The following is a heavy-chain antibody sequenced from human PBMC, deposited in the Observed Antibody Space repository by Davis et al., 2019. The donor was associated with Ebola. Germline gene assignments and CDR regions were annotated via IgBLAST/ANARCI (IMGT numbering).Heavy chain of an antibody. V-gene: IGHV4-30-2*01. J-gene: IGHJ4*02. D-gene: IGHD3-10*01. Sequence: MPSETLSLTCAVSGGSISSGGYSWSWIRQPPGKGLEWIGDISHSGHTYYNPSLRSRLTISVDTSKNHFSLKLSSVTAADTAVYFCARLLTYYYGSGSYQSPYFFDYWGQGTLVTVSS. CDR3: ARLLTYYYGSGSYQSPYFFDY. CDR1: GGSISSGGYS. CDR2: ISHSGHT.